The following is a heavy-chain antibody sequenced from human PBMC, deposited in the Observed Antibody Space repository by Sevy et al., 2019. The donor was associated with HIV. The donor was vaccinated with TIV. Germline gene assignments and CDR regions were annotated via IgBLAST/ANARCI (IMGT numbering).Heavy chain of an antibody. J-gene: IGHJ6*02. CDR2: IYHSGST. Sequence: SETLSLTCTVSGGSISSSNWWSWVRQPPGKGLEWIGEIYHSGSTNYNPSLKSRVTISVDMSKNQFSLKLSSVTAADTAVYYCASPGYFDYYGMDVWGQGTTVTVSS. CDR1: GGSISSSNW. V-gene: IGHV4-4*02. D-gene: IGHD2-21*01. CDR3: ASPGYFDYYGMDV.